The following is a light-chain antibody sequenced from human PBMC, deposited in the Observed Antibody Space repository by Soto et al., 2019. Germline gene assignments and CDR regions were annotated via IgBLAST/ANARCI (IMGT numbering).Light chain of an antibody. V-gene: IGLV7-43*01. Sequence: QAVVTQEPSLTVSPGGTVTLTCASSTGAVTSGYYPNWFQQQPGQAPRALIYSTSKTHSWTPARFSGSLLGSKAALTLSGVHPEDEADYYCLLYYGGGWVFGGGTKLTVL. CDR2: STS. CDR3: LLYYGGGWV. J-gene: IGLJ3*02. CDR1: TGAVTSGYY.